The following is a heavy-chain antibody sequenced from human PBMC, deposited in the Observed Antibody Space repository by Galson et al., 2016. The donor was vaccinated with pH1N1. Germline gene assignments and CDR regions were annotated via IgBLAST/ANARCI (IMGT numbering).Heavy chain of an antibody. J-gene: IGHJ3*02. D-gene: IGHD3-10*01. CDR1: GYTFINYG. V-gene: IGHV1-18*01. CDR2: ISAYDGHT. Sequence: SVKVSCKASGYTFINYGIAWVRQAPGQGPEWMGWISAYDGHTDYAQNFQGRVAMTIDTPTSTANMELRSLRSDDTAVYYCARDRGVFDIWGQGTRVTVSS. CDR3: ARDRGVFDI.